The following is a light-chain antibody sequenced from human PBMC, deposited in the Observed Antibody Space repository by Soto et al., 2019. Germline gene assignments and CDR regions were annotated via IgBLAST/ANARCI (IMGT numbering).Light chain of an antibody. CDR3: SSYTSSSTRV. Sequence: QSALTQPASVSGSPGQSITISCTGTSSDVGGYNYVSWYQQHPGKAPKLMIYDVSNRPSGVSNGFSCSKSGNTASLTISGLQAEDEADYYCSSYTSSSTRVFGTGTKLTV. J-gene: IGLJ1*01. CDR1: SSDVGGYNY. CDR2: DVS. V-gene: IGLV2-14*01.